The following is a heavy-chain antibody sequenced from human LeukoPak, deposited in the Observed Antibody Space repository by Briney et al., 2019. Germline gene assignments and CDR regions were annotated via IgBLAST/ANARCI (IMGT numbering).Heavy chain of an antibody. V-gene: IGHV3-23*01. J-gene: IGHJ4*02. D-gene: IGHD6-13*01. CDR2: ISGSGGST. Sequence: GGSLRLSCAASGLTFSSYAMSWARQAPGKGLEWVSAISGSGGSTYYADSVKGRFTISRDNSKNTLYLQMNSLRAEDTAVYYCAKAPSASSSWRRYFDYWGQGTLVTVSS. CDR1: GLTFSSYA. CDR3: AKAPSASSSWRRYFDY.